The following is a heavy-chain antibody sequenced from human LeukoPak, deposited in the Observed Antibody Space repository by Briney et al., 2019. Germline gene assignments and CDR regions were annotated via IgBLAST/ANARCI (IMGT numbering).Heavy chain of an antibody. Sequence: GGSLRLSCAASGFTFSSYEMNWVRQAPGKGLEWVSYISSSGSTIYYADSVKGRFTISRDNAKNSLYLQMNSLRAEDTAVYYCARDSRDGYYRPDYFDYWGQGMLVTVSS. V-gene: IGHV3-48*03. J-gene: IGHJ4*02. CDR1: GFTFSSYE. CDR3: ARDSRDGYYRPDYFDY. CDR2: ISSSGSTI. D-gene: IGHD5-24*01.